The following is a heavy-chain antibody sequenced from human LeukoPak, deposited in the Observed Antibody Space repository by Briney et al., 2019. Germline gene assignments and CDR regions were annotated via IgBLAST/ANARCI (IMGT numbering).Heavy chain of an antibody. CDR2: INHSGST. V-gene: IGHV4-34*01. CDR1: VGSFSGYY. Sequence: SETLSLTCAVYVGSFSGYYWSWIRQSPGKGLEWIGQINHSGSTNYNPSLKSRVTMSVVTSKNQFSLKVTSVTAADTATYFCAREREGYFDLWGRGTLVTVSS. CDR3: AREREGYFDL. D-gene: IGHD2-2*01. J-gene: IGHJ2*01.